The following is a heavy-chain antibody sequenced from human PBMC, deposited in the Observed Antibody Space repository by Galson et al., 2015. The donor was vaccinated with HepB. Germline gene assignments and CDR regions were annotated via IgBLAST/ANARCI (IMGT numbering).Heavy chain of an antibody. CDR1: GFTFSSYG. J-gene: IGHJ4*02. Sequence: SLRLSCAASGFTFSSYGMHWVRQAPGKGLEWVAVISYDGSNKYYADSVKGRFTISRDDSKNTLYLQMNSLRAEDTAVYYCAKPTGYSYGLLDYWGQGTLVTVSP. CDR2: ISYDGSNK. D-gene: IGHD5-18*01. V-gene: IGHV3-30*18. CDR3: AKPTGYSYGLLDY.